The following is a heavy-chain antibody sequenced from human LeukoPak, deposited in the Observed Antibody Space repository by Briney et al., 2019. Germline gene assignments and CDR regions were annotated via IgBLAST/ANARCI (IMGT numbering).Heavy chain of an antibody. V-gene: IGHV3-20*04. J-gene: IGHJ4*02. CDR3: AKDRGTMARSYFDY. CDR1: GFTFDDYG. Sequence: GGSLRLSCTASGFTFDDYGMTWVRQAPGKGLEWVSSINWNGRSTSDADSVKGRFTISRDNAKNSLYLQMKSLRAGDTAVYYCAKDRGTMARSYFDYWGQGTLVTVSS. D-gene: IGHD3-10*01. CDR2: INWNGRST.